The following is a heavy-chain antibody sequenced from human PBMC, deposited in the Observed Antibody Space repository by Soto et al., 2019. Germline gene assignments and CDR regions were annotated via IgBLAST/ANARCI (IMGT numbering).Heavy chain of an antibody. J-gene: IGHJ4*02. D-gene: IGHD1-26*01. V-gene: IGHV3-9*01. CDR1: GFTFDDYA. CDR3: IKGRGGSYGRYYFDY. CDR2: ISWNSGNI. Sequence: EVQLVESGGGLVQPGRSLRLSCAASGFTFDDYAMHWVRQAPGKGLEWLSGISWNSGNIGYADSVKGRFTISRDNAKNSLYLQMNSLRPEDTALYYCIKGRGGSYGRYYFDYWGQGTLVTVS.